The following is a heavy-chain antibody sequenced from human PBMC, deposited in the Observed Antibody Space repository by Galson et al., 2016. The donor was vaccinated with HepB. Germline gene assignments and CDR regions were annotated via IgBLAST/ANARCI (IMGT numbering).Heavy chain of an antibody. CDR2: IGGGADT. CDR1: GFTFSSYA. CDR3: AKHREYYYGSGNFNWFDP. D-gene: IGHD3-10*01. V-gene: IGHV3-23*01. J-gene: IGHJ5*02. Sequence: SLRLSCAASGFTFSSYAMSWVRQAPGKGLKWVSSIGGGADTYYADSVKGRFIISRDNSKNTLYLQMNSLSAEDTAIYYFAKHREYYYGSGNFNWFDPWGQGTLVTVSS.